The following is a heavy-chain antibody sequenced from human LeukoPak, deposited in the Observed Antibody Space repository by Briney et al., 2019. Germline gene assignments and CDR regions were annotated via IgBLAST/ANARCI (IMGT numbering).Heavy chain of an antibody. J-gene: IGHJ6*03. V-gene: IGHV4-59*01. D-gene: IGHD3-9*01. CDR1: GGSMRNYY. Sequence: SETLSLACTVSGGSMRNYYWSWIRQAPGKGLEWIAYTSDNGGTDYNPSLKSRVTISIDTSKRQFSLRLSSVTAADTAVYYCARGGYDILTGYGDYYYYMDVWGKGTTVTVSS. CDR2: TSDNGGT. CDR3: ARGGYDILTGYGDYYYYMDV.